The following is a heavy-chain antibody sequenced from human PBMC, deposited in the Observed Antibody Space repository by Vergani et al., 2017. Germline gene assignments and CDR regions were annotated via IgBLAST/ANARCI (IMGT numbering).Heavy chain of an antibody. CDR2: IYSGGST. Sequence: EVQLVESGGGLVQPGGSLRLSCAASGFTVSSNYMSWVRQAPGKGLEWVSVIYSGGSTYYADSVKGRFTISRDDSKNTLYLQMNSLKTEDTAVYYCTTDDRAYYDFWSGYRYGMDVWGQGTTVTVSS. CDR3: TTDDRAYYDFWSGYRYGMDV. CDR1: GFTVSSNY. J-gene: IGHJ6*02. D-gene: IGHD3-3*01. V-gene: IGHV3-66*01.